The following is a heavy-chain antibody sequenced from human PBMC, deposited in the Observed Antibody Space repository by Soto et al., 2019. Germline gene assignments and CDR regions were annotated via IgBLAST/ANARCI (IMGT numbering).Heavy chain of an antibody. V-gene: IGHV1-18*01. CDR3: ARGASSGDAFDI. CDR2: ISTYNGDT. CDR1: GYTFTRSG. Sequence: ASVKVSCKASGYTFTRSGISWVRQAPGQGLEWMGWISTYNGDTNYAQTFQGRVTMTTDTSTSTVYMELRSLRSEDTAVYYCARGASSGDAFDIWGQGTMVTVSS. J-gene: IGHJ3*02.